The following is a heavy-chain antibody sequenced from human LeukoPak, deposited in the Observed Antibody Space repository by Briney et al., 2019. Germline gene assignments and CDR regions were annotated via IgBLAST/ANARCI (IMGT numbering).Heavy chain of an antibody. CDR3: ASIAGGYYDSSGYYYVDY. Sequence: SETLSLTCTVSGYSISSGYYWGWIRQPPGKGLEWIGSIYHSGSTYYNPSLKSRVTISVDTSKNQFSLKLSSVTAADTAVYYCASIAGGYYDSSGYYYVDYWGQGTLVTVSS. CDR1: GYSISSGYY. V-gene: IGHV4-38-2*02. CDR2: IYHSGST. J-gene: IGHJ4*02. D-gene: IGHD3-22*01.